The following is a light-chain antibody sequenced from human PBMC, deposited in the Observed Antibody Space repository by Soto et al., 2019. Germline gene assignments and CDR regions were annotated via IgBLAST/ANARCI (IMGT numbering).Light chain of an antibody. V-gene: IGKV4-1*01. CDR3: QQYYGTPLT. CDR2: WAS. Sequence: DIVMTQSPDSLAVSLGERATINCKSSQSVLYSSNNKNYLAWYQQKPGQPPKLLIYWASTRESGVPDRFSGSGSGQDFTLTISSLQAEDVAVYYCQQYYGTPLTFGQGTKLEIK. CDR1: QSVLYSSNNKNY. J-gene: IGKJ2*01.